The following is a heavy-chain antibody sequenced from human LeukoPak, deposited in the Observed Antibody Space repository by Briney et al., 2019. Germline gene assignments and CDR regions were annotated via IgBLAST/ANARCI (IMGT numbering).Heavy chain of an antibody. V-gene: IGHV1-18*01. CDR1: GYTFTSYG. Sequence: GASVKVSCKASGYTFTSYGISWVRQAPGQGLEWMGWISAYNGNTNYAQKLQGRVTMTTDTSTSTAYMELRSLRSEDTAVYYCAREGLRSIAARRGTRDYMDVWGKGTTVIVSS. J-gene: IGHJ6*03. CDR2: ISAYNGNT. CDR3: AREGLRSIAARRGTRDYMDV. D-gene: IGHD6-6*01.